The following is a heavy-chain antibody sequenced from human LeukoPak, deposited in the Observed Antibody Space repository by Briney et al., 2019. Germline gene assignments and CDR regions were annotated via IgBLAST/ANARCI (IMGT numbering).Heavy chain of an antibody. V-gene: IGHV1-2*02. D-gene: IGHD2-2*03. CDR3: ARHGYCGNPRCYPDYYYIDV. J-gene: IGHJ6*03. CDR1: GYTFTDYY. CDR2: ISPNSGGT. Sequence: ASVKVSCKASGYTFTDYYVHWVRQAPGGGLEWMGWISPNSGGTNYAQKFQGRVTMTRDTSITTAYMELSGLRSDDTAVYYCARHGYCGNPRCYPDYYYIDVWGKGTKVTVSS.